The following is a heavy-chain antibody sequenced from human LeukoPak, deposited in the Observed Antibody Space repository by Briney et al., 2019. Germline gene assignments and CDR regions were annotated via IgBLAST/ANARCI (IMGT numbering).Heavy chain of an antibody. CDR2: IYASGST. D-gene: IGHD7-27*01. CDR3: ARGTGDTFDF. V-gene: IGHV4-4*07. J-gene: IGHJ4*02. CDR1: GGSLSSDY. Sequence: PSETLSLTCTVSGGSLSSDYWSCIRQPAGKGLEWIGRIYASGSTNYNPSLKSRVTMSVDTSRNQFSLKLSSVTAADTAVYFCARGTGDTFDFWGRGTLVTVSS.